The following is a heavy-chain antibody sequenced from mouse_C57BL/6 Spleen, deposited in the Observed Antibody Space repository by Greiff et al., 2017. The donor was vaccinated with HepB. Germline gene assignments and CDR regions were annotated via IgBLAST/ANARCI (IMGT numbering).Heavy chain of an antibody. J-gene: IGHJ3*01. CDR2: IDPENGDT. CDR3: TTDYYGRFFAY. Sequence: EVQLQQSGAELVRPGASVKLSCTASGFNIKDDYMHWVKQRPEQGLEWIGWIDPENGDTEYASKFQGKATITADTSSNTAYLQLSSLTSEDTAVYYCTTDYYGRFFAYWGQGTLVTVSA. CDR1: GFNIKDDY. D-gene: IGHD1-2*01. V-gene: IGHV14-4*01.